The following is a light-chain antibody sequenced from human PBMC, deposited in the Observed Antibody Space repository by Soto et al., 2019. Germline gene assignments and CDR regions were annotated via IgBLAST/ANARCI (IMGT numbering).Light chain of an antibody. V-gene: IGLV2-14*01. CDR3: SSYTSGSTYV. CDR1: SSDVGGYNY. J-gene: IGLJ1*01. CDR2: EVS. Sequence: QSALTQPASVSGSPGQSITISCTGTSSDVGGYNYVSWYQQHPGKAPKLMIYEVSNRPSGVSNRCSGSKSGNTASLTISGLQAEDEADYYCSSYTSGSTYVFGTGTKLTVL.